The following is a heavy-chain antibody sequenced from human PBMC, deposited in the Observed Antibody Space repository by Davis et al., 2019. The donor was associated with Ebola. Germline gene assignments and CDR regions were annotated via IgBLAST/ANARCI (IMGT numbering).Heavy chain of an antibody. Sequence: SETLSLTCTVSGGSISSGSYFWSWIRQPAGKGLEWIGHIYTSGSTNYSPSLKSRVTISVDTSKNQFSLEVSSVTAADTAVYYCARADGDYVHFDYWGQGILVTVSS. CDR2: IYTSGST. J-gene: IGHJ4*02. V-gene: IGHV4-61*09. CDR3: ARADGDYVHFDY. D-gene: IGHD4-17*01. CDR1: GGSISSGSYF.